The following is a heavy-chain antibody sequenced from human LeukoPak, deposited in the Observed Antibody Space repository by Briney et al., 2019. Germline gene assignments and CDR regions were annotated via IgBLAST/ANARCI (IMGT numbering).Heavy chain of an antibody. V-gene: IGHV3-30*18. CDR3: AKSYMVRQYYFDY. CDR1: GFTFSSYG. D-gene: IGHD3-10*01. J-gene: IGHJ4*02. CDR2: ISYDGSNK. Sequence: GSLRLSCAASGFTFSSYGMHWVRQAPGKGLEWVAVISYDGSNKYYADSVKGRFTISRDNSKNTLYLQMNSLRAEDTAVYYCAKSYMVRQYYFDYWGQGTLVTVSS.